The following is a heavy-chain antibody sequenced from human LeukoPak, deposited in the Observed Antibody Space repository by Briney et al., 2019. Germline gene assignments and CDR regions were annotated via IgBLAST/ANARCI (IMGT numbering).Heavy chain of an antibody. Sequence: SETLSLTCTVSSGSISSYYWSWIRQPPGKGREWIGYIYYSGSTNYNPSLKSRVTISVDTSKNQFSLKLSSVTAADTAVYYCARAGTSYDILTGYYLPIEHPFDYWGQGTLVTVSS. D-gene: IGHD3-9*01. CDR1: SGSISSYY. CDR3: ARAGTSYDILTGYYLPIEHPFDY. V-gene: IGHV4-59*01. J-gene: IGHJ4*02. CDR2: IYYSGST.